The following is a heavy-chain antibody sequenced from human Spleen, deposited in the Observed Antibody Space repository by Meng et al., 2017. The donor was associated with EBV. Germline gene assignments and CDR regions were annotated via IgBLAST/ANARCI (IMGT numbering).Heavy chain of an antibody. J-gene: IGHJ4*02. Sequence: QVQLVQSGSELXXXXXSXRVSCKASGYPFTDYALNWVRQAPGQGLEWMGWVNTHTGNPTYAQDFTGRFVFSLDTSVRTAYLQISSLQTEDTAVYYCARGGIKLWFDFWGQGTLVTVSS. CDR3: ARGGIKLWFDF. V-gene: IGHV7-4-1*01. CDR2: VNTHTGNP. D-gene: IGHD5-18*01. CDR1: GYPFTDYA.